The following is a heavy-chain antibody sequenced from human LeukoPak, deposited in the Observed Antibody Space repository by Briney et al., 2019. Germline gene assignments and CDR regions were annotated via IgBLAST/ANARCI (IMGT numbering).Heavy chain of an antibody. CDR2: ISYSGTT. Sequence: PSETLSLTCTVSGGSLSTHYWSWVRQPPGKGLEWMGYISYSGTTNYNPSLKSRVTISLDTSKNQFSLKLTSVTAADTAVYSCAARTDWFDPWGQGTLVTVSS. J-gene: IGHJ5*02. CDR3: AARTDWFDP. CDR1: GGSLSTHY. V-gene: IGHV4-59*11.